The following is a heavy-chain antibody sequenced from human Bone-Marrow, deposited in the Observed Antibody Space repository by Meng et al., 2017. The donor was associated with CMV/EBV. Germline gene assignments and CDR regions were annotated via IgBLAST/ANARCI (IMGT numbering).Heavy chain of an antibody. Sequence: GESLKISCAASEFIFSYYEMNWVRQAPGKGLEWVSYISSSGNTIHYAECVKGRFTISRDNSKNTLYLQMNSLRAEDTAVYYCARGLSIGIFGVVSPYDYWGERTLIAASS. CDR2: ISSSGNTI. D-gene: IGHD3-3*01. CDR1: EFIFSYYE. CDR3: ARGLSIGIFGVVSPYDY. J-gene: IGHJ4*02. V-gene: IGHV3-48*03.